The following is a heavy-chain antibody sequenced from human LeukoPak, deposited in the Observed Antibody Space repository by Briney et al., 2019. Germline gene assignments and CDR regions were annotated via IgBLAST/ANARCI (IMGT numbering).Heavy chain of an antibody. Sequence: GGSLRLSYAASGFTPSRYWMGWVRPPPGGGLEWVSGISGSGGSTYYVDSVTGRFSISRDNSKNTLYLQMNSLRAEDTALYYCAKSRNFDWLPSDYWGQGTLVTVSS. V-gene: IGHV3-23*01. J-gene: IGHJ4*02. CDR3: AKSRNFDWLPSDY. CDR1: GFTPSRYW. D-gene: IGHD3-9*01. CDR2: ISGSGGST.